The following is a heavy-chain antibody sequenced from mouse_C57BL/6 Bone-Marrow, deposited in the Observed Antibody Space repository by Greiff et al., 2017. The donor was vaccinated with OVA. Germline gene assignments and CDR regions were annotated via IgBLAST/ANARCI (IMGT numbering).Heavy chain of an antibody. CDR2: IWSGGST. CDR1: GFSLTSYG. V-gene: IGHV2-2*01. J-gene: IGHJ3*01. D-gene: IGHD2-3*01. Sequence: VKLMESGPGLVQPSQSLSITCTVSGFSLTSYGVHWVRQSPGKGLEWLGVIWSGGSTDYNAAFISRLSISKDNSKSKVFLKMNSLQADDTAIYYCARNGGYDGYPAWFAYWGQGTLVTVSA. CDR3: ARNGGYDGYPAWFAY.